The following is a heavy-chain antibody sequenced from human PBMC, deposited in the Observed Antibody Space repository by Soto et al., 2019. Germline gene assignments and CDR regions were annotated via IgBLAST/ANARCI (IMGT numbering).Heavy chain of an antibody. D-gene: IGHD2-2*01. Sequence: SLRLSCAAPGFTFSSFAMTWVRQAPGKGLEWVSSISNSGGSTYYADSVKGRFTTSRDNSKNTLYMEMNTLRAEDTAVYYCAPGGFCSSSSCSRQYYYGMDVWGQGTTVTVSS. J-gene: IGHJ6*02. CDR3: APGGFCSSSSCSRQYYYGMDV. CDR1: GFTFSSFA. CDR2: ISNSGGST. V-gene: IGHV3-23*01.